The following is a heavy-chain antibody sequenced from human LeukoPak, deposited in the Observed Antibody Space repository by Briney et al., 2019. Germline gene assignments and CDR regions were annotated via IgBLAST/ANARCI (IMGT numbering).Heavy chain of an antibody. CDR3: ARIGSDSSGCLDH. J-gene: IGHJ4*02. D-gene: IGHD3-22*01. CDR2: IKQDGSEK. Sequence: GGSLTLSCATSGFTFSRNWMSWVRRAPGKGLEWVAHIKQDGSEKYYVDSVKGRFTISRDNAKNSLYLQMHSLRAEDTAVYYCARIGSDSSGCLDHWGQGTLVTVSS. V-gene: IGHV3-7*01. CDR1: GFTFSRNW.